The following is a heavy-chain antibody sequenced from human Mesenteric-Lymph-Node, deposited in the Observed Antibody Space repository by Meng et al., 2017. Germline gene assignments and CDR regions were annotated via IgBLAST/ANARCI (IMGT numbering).Heavy chain of an antibody. Sequence: ASVKVSCKASGYTFTDHAVHWVRQAPGQRLEWMGWINADTGNTKYSQKFQGRVTITSDTFASTAYMELRSLRSDDAAVYYCARDEGQQLGTYYYYGMDVWGQGTTVTVSS. CDR3: ARDEGQQLGTYYYYGMDV. CDR1: GYTFTDHA. V-gene: IGHV1-3*01. J-gene: IGHJ6*02. D-gene: IGHD6-13*01. CDR2: INADTGNT.